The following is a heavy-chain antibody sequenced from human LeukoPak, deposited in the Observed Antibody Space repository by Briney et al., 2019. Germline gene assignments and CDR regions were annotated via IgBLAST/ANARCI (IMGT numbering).Heavy chain of an antibody. V-gene: IGHV1-69*04. CDR3: ARAPRQKAVAGSPDAFDI. Sequence: ASVKVSCKASGGTFSSYAISWVRQAPGQGLEWMGRIIPILGIANYAQKFQGRVTMTRDTSTSTVYMELSSLRSEDTAVYYCARAPRQKAVAGSPDAFDIWGQGTMVTVSS. D-gene: IGHD6-19*01. J-gene: IGHJ3*02. CDR2: IIPILGIA. CDR1: GGTFSSYA.